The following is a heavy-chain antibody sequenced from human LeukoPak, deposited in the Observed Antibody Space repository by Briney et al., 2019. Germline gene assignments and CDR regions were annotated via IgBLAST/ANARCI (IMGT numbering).Heavy chain of an antibody. CDR2: INAGNGNT. V-gene: IGHV1-3*01. CDR3: ASIGYYYDSSGSNGAFDY. Sequence: ASVEVSCKASGYTFTSYAMHWLRQAPGQRLEWMGWINAGNGNTKYSQKFQGRVTITRDTSASTAYMELSSLRSEDTAVYYCASIGYYYDSSGSNGAFDYWGQGTLVTVSS. J-gene: IGHJ4*02. CDR1: GYTFTSYA. D-gene: IGHD3-22*01.